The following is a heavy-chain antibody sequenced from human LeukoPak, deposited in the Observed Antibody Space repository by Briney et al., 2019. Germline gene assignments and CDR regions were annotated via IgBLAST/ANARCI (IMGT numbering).Heavy chain of an antibody. CDR3: AKDTPEGHGDY. Sequence: PGGSLRLSCAASGFTFDDYAMHWVRQAPGKGLEWVSGISWNSGSIGYADSVKGRFTISRDNAKNSLYLQMNSLRAEDTALYYCAKDTPEGHGDYWGQGTLVTVSS. CDR1: GFTFDDYA. V-gene: IGHV3-9*01. CDR2: ISWNSGSI. J-gene: IGHJ4*02.